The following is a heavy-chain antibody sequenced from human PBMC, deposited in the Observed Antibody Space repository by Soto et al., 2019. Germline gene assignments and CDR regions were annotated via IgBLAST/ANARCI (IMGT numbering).Heavy chain of an antibody. CDR3: VRGHTPYYYGSGEEVGNP. Sequence: QVQLVQSGAEVKKPGASVKVSCKASGYTFTSYGISWVRQSPGQGLEWMGWISAYNGNTNYAQKLQGRVTMTTDTSASTAYMELRSLRSDDTAVYYCVRGHTPYYYGSGEEVGNPWGQGTLVTVSS. D-gene: IGHD3-10*01. J-gene: IGHJ5*02. CDR2: ISAYNGNT. CDR1: GYTFTSYG. V-gene: IGHV1-18*01.